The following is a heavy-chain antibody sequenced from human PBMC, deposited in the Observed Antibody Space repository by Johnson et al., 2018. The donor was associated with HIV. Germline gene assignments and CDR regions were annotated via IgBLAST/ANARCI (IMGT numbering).Heavy chain of an antibody. CDR3: ARDFLRLLDAFDI. D-gene: IGHD3-16*01. CDR1: GFSFSTYG. Sequence: EQLVESGGGAVQPGGSLRLSCVASGFSFSTYGMHWLRQAPGKGLEWVANIKQDGSEQYYVDSVKGRFTISRDNAKNSLYLQMNSLSAEDTAVYYCARDFLRLLDAFDIWGQGTMVTVSS. V-gene: IGHV3-7*01. J-gene: IGHJ3*02. CDR2: IKQDGSEQ.